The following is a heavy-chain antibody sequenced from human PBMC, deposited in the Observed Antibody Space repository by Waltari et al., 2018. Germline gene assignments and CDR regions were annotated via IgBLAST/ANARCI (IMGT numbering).Heavy chain of an antibody. J-gene: IGHJ4*02. V-gene: IGHV3-23*01. D-gene: IGHD6-6*01. CDR2: ISGRGGST. CDR1: GFTFSSYA. CDR3: AKGGSSIAAPTSYFDY. Sequence: EVQLLESGGGLVQPGGSLRLSCAASGFTFSSYAMSWVRQAPGKGLEWVSAISGRGGSTYYADSVKGRFTISRDNSKNTLYLQMNSLRAEDTAVYYCAKGGSSIAAPTSYFDYWGQGTLVTVSS.